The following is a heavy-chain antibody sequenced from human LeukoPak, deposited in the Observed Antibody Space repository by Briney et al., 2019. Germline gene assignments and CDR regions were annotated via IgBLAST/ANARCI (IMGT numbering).Heavy chain of an antibody. V-gene: IGHV3-23*01. Sequence: PGGPLRLSCAASGFTFSSYAMSWVRQAPGKGLEWVSAISGSGGSTYYADSVKGRFTISRDNSKNTLYLQMNSLRAEDTAVYYCAKGGAYGGDFDYWGQGTLVTVSS. CDR2: ISGSGGST. J-gene: IGHJ4*02. CDR3: AKGGAYGGDFDY. CDR1: GFTFSSYA. D-gene: IGHD4-23*01.